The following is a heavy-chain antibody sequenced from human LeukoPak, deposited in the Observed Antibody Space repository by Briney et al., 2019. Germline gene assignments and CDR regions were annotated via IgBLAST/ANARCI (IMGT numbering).Heavy chain of an antibody. Sequence: SETLSLTCTVSGGSISSYYWSWIRQPPGKGLEWIGYIYYSGSTNYNPSLKSRVTISVDTSKNQFSLKLSSVSAADTAVYYCARGVVTASWFDPWGQGTLVTVSS. J-gene: IGHJ5*02. CDR1: GGSISSYY. CDR3: ARGVVTASWFDP. D-gene: IGHD2-21*02. CDR2: IYYSGST. V-gene: IGHV4-59*01.